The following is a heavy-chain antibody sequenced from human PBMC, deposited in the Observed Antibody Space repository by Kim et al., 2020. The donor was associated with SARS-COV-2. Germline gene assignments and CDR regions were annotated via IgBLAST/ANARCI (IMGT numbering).Heavy chain of an antibody. CDR1: GFTFSSYW. J-gene: IGHJ4*02. CDR3: ARDLMGITMIGANDY. D-gene: IGHD3-10*02. V-gene: IGHV3-74*01. Sequence: GGSLRLSCAASGFTFSSYWMHWVRQAPGKGLVWVSRINSDGSSTSYADSVKGRFTISRDNAKNTLYLQMNSLRAEDTAVYYCARDLMGITMIGANDYWGQGTLVTVSS. CDR2: INSDGSST.